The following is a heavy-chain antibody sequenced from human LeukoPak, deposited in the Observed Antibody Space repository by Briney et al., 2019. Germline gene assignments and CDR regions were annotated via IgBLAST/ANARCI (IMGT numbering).Heavy chain of an antibody. J-gene: IGHJ5*02. V-gene: IGHV4-59*01. CDR2: VYNNKV. D-gene: IGHD2-2*01. CDR3: ARLPAP. Sequence: SETLSLTCTVSGDSIGGFYWSWVRQPPGKGLEYIGYVYNNKVNYNSSLKSRVTISADASNNQFSLRLSSVTAADTAVYYCARLPAPSGQGTLLTVSS. CDR1: GDSIGGFY.